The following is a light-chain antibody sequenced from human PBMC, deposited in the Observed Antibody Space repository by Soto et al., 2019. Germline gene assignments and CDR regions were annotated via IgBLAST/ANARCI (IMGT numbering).Light chain of an antibody. CDR3: KSYAGSNTYV. V-gene: IGLV2-8*01. CDR2: EVV. CDR1: KSDIGVYDF. J-gene: IGLJ1*01. Sequence: QSDLTQTPSASGSPGQSVTIACTGAKSDIGVYDFVSWYQHHPGKDPRQIIYEVVQRPSGVHDRFSGSKSGNTASLTVSGLQAADEADYFCKSYAGSNTYVFGSGTKLT.